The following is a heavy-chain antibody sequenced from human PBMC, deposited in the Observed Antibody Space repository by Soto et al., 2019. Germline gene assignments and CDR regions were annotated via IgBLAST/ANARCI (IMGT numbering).Heavy chain of an antibody. D-gene: IGHD6-13*01. CDR2: ISYDGSNK. J-gene: IGHJ4*02. V-gene: IGHV3-30*18. Sequence: PGGSLRLSCAASGFTFSSYGMHWVRQAPGKGLEWVAVISYDGSNKYYADSVKGRFTISRDNSKDTLYLQMNSLRAEDTAVYYCAKEEKMLVPKGFVYWGQGTLVTVSS. CDR3: AKEEKMLVPKGFVY. CDR1: GFTFSSYG.